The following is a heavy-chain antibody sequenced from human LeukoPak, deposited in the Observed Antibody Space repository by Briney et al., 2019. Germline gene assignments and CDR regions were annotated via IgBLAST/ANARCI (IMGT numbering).Heavy chain of an antibody. J-gene: IGHJ4*02. V-gene: IGHV1-69*05. CDR2: IIPIFGTA. D-gene: IGHD6-19*01. Sequence: SVKVSCKASGYTFTGYYMHWVRQAPGQGLEWMGGIIPIFGTANYAQKFQGRVTITTDESTSTAYMELSSLRSEDTAVYYCASDSSGWYYDYWGQGTLVTVSS. CDR3: ASDSSGWYYDY. CDR1: GYTFTGYY.